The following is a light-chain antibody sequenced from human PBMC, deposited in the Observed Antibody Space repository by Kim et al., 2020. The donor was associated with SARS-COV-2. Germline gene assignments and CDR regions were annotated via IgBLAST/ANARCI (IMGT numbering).Light chain of an antibody. J-gene: IGLJ2*01. CDR1: TGAVTSGHF. CDR3: LLSYSDSRV. V-gene: IGLV7-46*01. Sequence: PGGTVTLTCDSSTGAVTSGHFPYWFQQKPGQAPRTLFYDTGNRHSWTPARFSGSLLGGKAALTLSAAQAEDEADYYCLLSYSDSRVFGGGTQLTVL. CDR2: DTG.